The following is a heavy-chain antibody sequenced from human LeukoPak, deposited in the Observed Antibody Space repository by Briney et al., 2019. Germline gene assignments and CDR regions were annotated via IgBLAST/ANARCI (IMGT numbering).Heavy chain of an antibody. V-gene: IGHV1-69*05. J-gene: IGHJ3*02. Sequence: SVKVSCKASGGTFSSYAISWVRQAPGQGLEWMGGIIPIFGTANYAQKFQGRVTITTDESTSTAYMELSSLRSEDTAVYYCAQQGYYASGSGTFGIWGQGTMVTVSS. CDR1: GGTFSSYA. D-gene: IGHD3-10*01. CDR2: IIPIFGTA. CDR3: AQQGYYASGSGTFGI.